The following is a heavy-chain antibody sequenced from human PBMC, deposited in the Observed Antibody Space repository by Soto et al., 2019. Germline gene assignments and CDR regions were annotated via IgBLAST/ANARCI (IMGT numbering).Heavy chain of an antibody. J-gene: IGHJ3*02. CDR3: AHLTTWGEGAPFDI. CDR2: IYWDDDK. V-gene: IGHV2-5*02. CDR1: GFSLSTSGVG. D-gene: IGHD3-16*01. Sequence: QITLKESGPTLVKPTQTLTLTCIFSGFSLSTSGVGVGWIRQPPGKALEWLAVIYWDDDKRYSPSLKSRVTITRDTSKNQVVYTMTNMDPEDTGTFYCAHLTTWGEGAPFDIWGQGTKVTVSS.